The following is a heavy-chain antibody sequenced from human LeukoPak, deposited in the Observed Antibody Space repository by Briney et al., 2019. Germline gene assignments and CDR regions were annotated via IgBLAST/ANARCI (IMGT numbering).Heavy chain of an antibody. CDR1: GFTFSSYA. V-gene: IGHV3-30-3*01. J-gene: IGHJ4*02. CDR2: ISYDGSNK. Sequence: PGRSLRLSCAASGFTFSSYAMHWVRQAPGKGLEWVAVISYDGSNKYYADSVKGRFTISRDNSKNTLYLQVNSLRAEDTAVYYCAAVAAPGGNYWGQGTLVTVSS. CDR3: AAVAAPGGNY. D-gene: IGHD6-19*01.